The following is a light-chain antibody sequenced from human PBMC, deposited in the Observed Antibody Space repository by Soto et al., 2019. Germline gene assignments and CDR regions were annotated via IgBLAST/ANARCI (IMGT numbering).Light chain of an antibody. J-gene: IGKJ1*01. CDR1: QSLSRTS. Sequence: EIVLTQSPDTLSLSPGERATLSCRTSQSLSRTSVVWYHQTPGQAPMVLIYGASHIATAIPDTFSGSGSGTDFTLTINRLEPEDLAVYYCQQYGDSPWTFGQGPKVESK. V-gene: IGKV3-20*01. CDR3: QQYGDSPWT. CDR2: GAS.